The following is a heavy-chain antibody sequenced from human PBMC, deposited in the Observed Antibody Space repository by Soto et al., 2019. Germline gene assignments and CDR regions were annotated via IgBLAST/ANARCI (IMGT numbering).Heavy chain of an antibody. CDR3: ETRSYDSMRWFDP. D-gene: IGHD3-22*01. CDR1: GGSISSGGYY. V-gene: IGHV4-31*03. Sequence: SETLSLTCTVSGGSISSGGYYWSWIRQHPGKGLEWIGYIYYSGSTYYNPSLKSRVTISVDTSKNQFSLKLSSVTAADTAMYYCETRSYDSMRWFDPWGQGTLVTVSS. J-gene: IGHJ5*02. CDR2: IYYSGST.